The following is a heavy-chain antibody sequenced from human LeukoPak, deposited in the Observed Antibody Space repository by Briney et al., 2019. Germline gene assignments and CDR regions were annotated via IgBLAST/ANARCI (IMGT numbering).Heavy chain of an antibody. V-gene: IGHV4-61*02. CDR3: ARTTVTTYYYFDY. D-gene: IGHD4-17*01. Sequence: PSETLSLTCTVSGGSISSGSYYWSWIRQPAGTGLEWIGRIYTSGSTNYNPSLKSRVTISVDTSKNQFSLKLSSVTAADTAVYYCARTTVTTYYYFDYWGQGTLVTVSS. J-gene: IGHJ4*02. CDR1: GGSISSGSYY. CDR2: IYTSGST.